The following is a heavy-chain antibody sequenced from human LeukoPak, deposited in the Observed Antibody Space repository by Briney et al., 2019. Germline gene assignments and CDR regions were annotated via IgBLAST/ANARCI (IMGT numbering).Heavy chain of an antibody. V-gene: IGHV4-59*02. Sequence: PSETLSDTCTVSGGSASGYFPNWIRRPPGKGLEWIGYIDYSGTSNYNPSLQSRVTISVDTSKNQVSLKLSSVTAADTAVYYCASLTDDYLYKGDYWGQGPLVSVSS. CDR1: GGSASGYF. CDR3: ASLTDDYLYKGDY. CDR2: IDYSGTS. D-gene: IGHD5-24*01. J-gene: IGHJ4*02.